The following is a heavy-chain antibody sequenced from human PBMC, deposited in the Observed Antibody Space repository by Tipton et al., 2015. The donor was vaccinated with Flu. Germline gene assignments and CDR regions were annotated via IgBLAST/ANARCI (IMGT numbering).Heavy chain of an antibody. V-gene: IGHV4-38-2*02. J-gene: IGHJ4*02. Sequence: TLSLTCTVSSYPITTNFYWGWIRQSPGKGLQWIAIVYQSGDTYYNPSFRSRVTLSIDTSKNQFFLKLTFVTAADTATYYCARVGSGNSALDWGQGTPVTVSS. CDR3: ARVGSGNSALD. D-gene: IGHD3-16*01. CDR2: VYQSGDT. CDR1: SYPITTNFY.